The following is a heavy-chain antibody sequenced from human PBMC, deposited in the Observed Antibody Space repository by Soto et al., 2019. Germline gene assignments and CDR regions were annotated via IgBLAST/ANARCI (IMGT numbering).Heavy chain of an antibody. CDR2: ISSSSSYI. D-gene: IGHD6-13*01. CDR1: GFTFSSYS. V-gene: IGHV3-21*01. Sequence: GGSLRLSCAASGFTFSSYSMNWVRQAPGKGLEWVSSISSSSSYIYYADSVKGRFTISRDNAKNSLYLQMNSLRAEDTAVYYCARARIAAATLFDPWGQGTLVTVS. J-gene: IGHJ5*02. CDR3: ARARIAAATLFDP.